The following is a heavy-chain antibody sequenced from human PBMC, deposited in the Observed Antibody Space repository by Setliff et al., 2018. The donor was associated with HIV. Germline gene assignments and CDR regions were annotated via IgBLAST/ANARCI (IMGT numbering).Heavy chain of an antibody. D-gene: IGHD3-16*01. CDR1: GLIFSSYE. J-gene: IGHJ4*02. V-gene: IGHV3-48*03. CDR3: AAVPWGHSSLIIDH. CDR2: IGGHGSII. Sequence: PGGSLRLSCAAPGLIFSSYEMNWVRQAPGKGLEWISFIGGHGSIIHYADSVKGRFTISRDNAKNSVYLQMHSLRVEDTAVYYCAAVPWGHSSLIIDHWGQGTPVTVSS.